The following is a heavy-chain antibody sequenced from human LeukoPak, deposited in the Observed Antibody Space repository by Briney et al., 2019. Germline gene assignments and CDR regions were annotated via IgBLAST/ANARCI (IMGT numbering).Heavy chain of an antibody. CDR1: GFTFSSYG. J-gene: IGHJ4*02. CDR3: ARDQYYYDSSGYGY. D-gene: IGHD3-22*01. V-gene: IGHV3-33*01. Sequence: PGRSLRLSCAASGFTFSSYGMHWVRQAPGKGLEWVAVIWYDGSNKYYADSVKGRFTISRDNSKNTLYLQMNGLRAQDTAVYYCARDQYYYDSSGYGYWGQETLVTVSS. CDR2: IWYDGSNK.